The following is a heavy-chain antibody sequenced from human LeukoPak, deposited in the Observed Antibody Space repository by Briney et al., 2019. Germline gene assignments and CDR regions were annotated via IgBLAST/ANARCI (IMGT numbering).Heavy chain of an antibody. J-gene: IGHJ5*02. Sequence: GGALRLSCAASGFTFSSYWMHWVRQGPGKGLVWVSRISTDGSSTDYADSVKGRFTISRDNAKNSLYLQMNSLRAEDTAVYYCARDPSVAGSGWFDPWGQGTLVTVSS. CDR1: GFTFSSYW. D-gene: IGHD6-19*01. CDR3: ARDPSVAGSGWFDP. V-gene: IGHV3-74*01. CDR2: ISTDGSST.